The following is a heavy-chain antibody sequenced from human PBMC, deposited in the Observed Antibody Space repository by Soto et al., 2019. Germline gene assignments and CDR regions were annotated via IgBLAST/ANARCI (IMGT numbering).Heavy chain of an antibody. D-gene: IGHD1-26*01. J-gene: IGHJ4*02. CDR3: ARESLAEYYYCDY. CDR1: GFTFSSYA. V-gene: IGHV3-30-3*01. Sequence: GGSLRLSCAASGFTFSSYAMHWVRQAPGKGLEWVAVISYDGSNKYYADSVKGRFTISRDNSKNTLYLQMNSLRAEDTAVYYCARESLAEYYYCDYWGQGTLVTVSS. CDR2: ISYDGSNK.